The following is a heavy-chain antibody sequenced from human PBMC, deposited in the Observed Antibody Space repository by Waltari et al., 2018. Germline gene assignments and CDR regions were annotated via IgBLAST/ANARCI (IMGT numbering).Heavy chain of an antibody. D-gene: IGHD3-3*01. CDR2: IYHSGST. CDR3: ARGRDFWSGYYSDY. Sequence: QVQLQESGPGLVKPSETLSLTCAVSGYSISSGYYWGWIRQPPGKGLEWIGSIYHSGSTYYNPSLKSRVTISVDTSKNQFSLKLSSVTAADTAVYYCARGRDFWSGYYSDYLGQGTLVTVSS. V-gene: IGHV4-38-2*01. CDR1: GYSISSGYY. J-gene: IGHJ4*02.